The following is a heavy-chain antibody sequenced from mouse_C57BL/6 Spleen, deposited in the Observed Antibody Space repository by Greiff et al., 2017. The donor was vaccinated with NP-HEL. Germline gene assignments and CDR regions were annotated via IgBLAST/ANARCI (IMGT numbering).Heavy chain of an antibody. V-gene: IGHV1-26*01. CDR3: ARFITTVVARMDYAMDY. J-gene: IGHJ4*01. Sequence: EVQLQQSGPELVKPGASVKISCKASGYTFTYYYMNWVKQSHGKSLEWIGDINPNNGGTSYNQKFKGKATLTVDKSSSTAYMELRSLTSEDSAVYYCARFITTVVARMDYAMDYWGQGTSVTVSS. D-gene: IGHD1-1*01. CDR1: GYTFTYYY. CDR2: INPNNGGT.